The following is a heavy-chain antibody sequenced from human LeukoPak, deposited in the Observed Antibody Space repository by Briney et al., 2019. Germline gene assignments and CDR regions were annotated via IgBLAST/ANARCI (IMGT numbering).Heavy chain of an antibody. Sequence: GDSLTLSCAASTFTFSIYGVLWVRQAPGKGLEWVSFIRSDGSTTYYAGSVMGRFTISRDNSKNTVFLQMSSLRPEDTAVYYCAKDARPDDSTHNYYFYYMDVWGKGTTVTVSS. CDR3: AKDARPDDSTHNYYFYYMDV. D-gene: IGHD3-16*01. J-gene: IGHJ6*03. CDR2: IRSDGSTT. CDR1: TFTFSIYG. V-gene: IGHV3-30*02.